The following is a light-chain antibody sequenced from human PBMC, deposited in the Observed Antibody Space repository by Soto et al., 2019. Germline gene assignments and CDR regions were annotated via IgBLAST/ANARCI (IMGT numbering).Light chain of an antibody. CDR3: QPCDGSPRLT. Sequence: EIVLTQSPGTLSLSPGERATLSCRASQSVSSSYLAWYQQKPGQAPRLLIYGASSRATGIPDRFSGSGSGTDFALTISRLEPEDFAVYYCQPCDGSPRLTCGGGTKLEIK. CDR1: QSVSSSY. V-gene: IGKV3-20*01. J-gene: IGKJ4*01. CDR2: GAS.